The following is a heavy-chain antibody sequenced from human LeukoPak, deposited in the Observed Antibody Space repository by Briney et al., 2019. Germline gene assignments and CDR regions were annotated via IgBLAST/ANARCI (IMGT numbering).Heavy chain of an antibody. D-gene: IGHD2-2*02. V-gene: IGHV4-34*01. CDR3: ARGGRIVVVPAAIGGWFDP. CDR2: INHSGST. J-gene: IGHJ5*02. CDR1: GGSFSGYY. Sequence: SETLSLTCAVYGGSFSGYYWSWIRQPPGKGLEWIGEINHSGSTNYNPSLKSRVTISVDTSKNPFSLNLSPVHAADTAVYYCARGGRIVVVPAAIGGWFDPWGQGTLVTVSS.